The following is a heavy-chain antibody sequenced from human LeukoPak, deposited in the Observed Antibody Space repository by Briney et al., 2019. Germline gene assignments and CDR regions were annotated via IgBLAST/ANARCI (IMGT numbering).Heavy chain of an antibody. CDR2: IYYSGST. J-gene: IGHJ3*01. D-gene: IGHD1-26*01. CDR3: ASDASGSTPAVFDF. CDR1: GGSVSSGSYY. V-gene: IGHV4-61*01. Sequence: KPSETLSLTCTVSGGSVSSGSYYWSWIRQPPGKGLEWIGYIYYSGSTNYNPSLKSRVTISVDTSKNQFSLNLISVTAADTAVYYCASDASGSTPAVFDFWGQGTMVTVSS.